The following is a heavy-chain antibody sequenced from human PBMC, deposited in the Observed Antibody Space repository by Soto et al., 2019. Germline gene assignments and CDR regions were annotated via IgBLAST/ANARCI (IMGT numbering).Heavy chain of an antibody. Sequence: SETLSLTCAVSGYSISSSNWWGWIRQPPGKGLEWIGYIYYSGITYYTPSLKSRVTMSVDTSKNQFSLKLSSVTAVDTAVYYCARKGGYYYGMDVWGQGTTVTVSS. V-gene: IGHV4-28*01. CDR2: IYYSGIT. CDR1: GYSISSSNW. CDR3: ARKGGYYYGMDV. J-gene: IGHJ6*02.